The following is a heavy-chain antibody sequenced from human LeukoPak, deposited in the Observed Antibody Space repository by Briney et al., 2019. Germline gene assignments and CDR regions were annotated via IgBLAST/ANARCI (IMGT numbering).Heavy chain of an antibody. V-gene: IGHV3-23*01. CDR2: ISGSGGST. D-gene: IGHD6-19*01. CDR1: GFTFSTYA. J-gene: IGHJ4*02. CDR3: ARSRASSGLLGY. Sequence: GVSLRLSCAASGFTFSTYAMSWVRQAPGKGLEWVSAISGSGGSTYYADSVKGRFTISRDNSKNTLYLQMNSLRAEDTAVYYCARSRASSGLLGYWGQGTLVTVSS.